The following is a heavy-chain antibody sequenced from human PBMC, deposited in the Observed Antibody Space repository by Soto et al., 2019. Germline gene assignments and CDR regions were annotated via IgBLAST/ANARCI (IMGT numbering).Heavy chain of an antibody. D-gene: IGHD1-20*01. J-gene: IGHJ6*02. V-gene: IGHV1-18*04. CDR2: INHYNGNT. CDR3: AREFGITGGRTYGMDV. Sequence: QVQLVQSGAEVKKPGASVKVSCKASGYTFTSYGINWVRQAPGQGLEWMGWINHYNGNTNYAQKLQGRVTMTTDSSTSTAYLDLTSLRSDDTAVYYCAREFGITGGRTYGMDVWGQGTTVTVSS. CDR1: GYTFTSYG.